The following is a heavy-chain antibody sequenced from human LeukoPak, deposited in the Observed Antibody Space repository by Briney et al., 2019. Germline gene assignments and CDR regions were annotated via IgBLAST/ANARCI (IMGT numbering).Heavy chain of an antibody. CDR2: ISAYNGNT. Sequence: ASVKVSCKASGYTFTSYGISWVRQAPGQGLEWMGWISAYNGNTNYAQKLQGRVTMTTDTSTSTAYMELRSLRSDDTAVYYCARARGGYDWGGLYYYYYMDVWGKGTTVTVSS. CDR3: ARARGGYDWGGLYYYYYMDV. J-gene: IGHJ6*03. D-gene: IGHD5-12*01. V-gene: IGHV1-18*01. CDR1: GYTFTSYG.